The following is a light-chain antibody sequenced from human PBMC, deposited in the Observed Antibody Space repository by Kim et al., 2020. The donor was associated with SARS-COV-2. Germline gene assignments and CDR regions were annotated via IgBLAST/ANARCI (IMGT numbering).Light chain of an antibody. CDR2: GAS. V-gene: IGKV3-15*01. CDR1: QSVSSN. J-gene: IGKJ1*01. Sequence: SPGESATLSCRASQSVSSNLAWYQQKSGQAPRLLIYGASTRATGIPARFSGSGSGTEFTLTISSLQSEDFAVYYCQQYNNWPSWTFGQGTKVEIK. CDR3: QQYNNWPSWT.